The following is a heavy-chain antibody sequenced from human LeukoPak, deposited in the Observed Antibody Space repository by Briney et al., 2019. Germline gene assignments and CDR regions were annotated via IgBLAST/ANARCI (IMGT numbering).Heavy chain of an antibody. CDR3: AKDSFRITMIVVVTPPDY. V-gene: IGHV3-30*02. CDR1: GFTFSSYG. Sequence: GGSLRLSCAASGFTFSSYGMHWVRQAPGKGLEWVALIWYDGTNKKYAESVKGRFTISRDNSKNTLYLQMNSLRAEDTAVYYCAKDSFRITMIVVVTPPDYWGQGTLVTVSS. J-gene: IGHJ4*02. D-gene: IGHD3-22*01. CDR2: IWYDGTNK.